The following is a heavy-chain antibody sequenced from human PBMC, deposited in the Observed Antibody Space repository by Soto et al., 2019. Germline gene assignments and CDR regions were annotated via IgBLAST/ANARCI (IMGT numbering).Heavy chain of an antibody. V-gene: IGHV4-34*01. CDR3: ARTTAFVSGTYPPAHFDY. D-gene: IGHD3-16*01. Sequence: LSLTCAVYGGSFSGYYWSWIRQSPGKGLEWIGEINHSGSTNYTPSLKSRVTISVDTSKNQVSLKLSSVTAADTAVYYCARTTAFVSGTYPPAHFDYWGQGTRVTVSS. J-gene: IGHJ4*02. CDR2: INHSGST. CDR1: GGSFSGYY.